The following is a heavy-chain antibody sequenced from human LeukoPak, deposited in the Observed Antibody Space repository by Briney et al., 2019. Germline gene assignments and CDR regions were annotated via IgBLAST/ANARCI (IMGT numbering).Heavy chain of an antibody. CDR2: INHSGST. V-gene: IGHV4-34*01. Sequence: PSETLSLTWAVYGGSFSGYYWSWIRQPPGKGLEWIGEINHSGSTNYNPSLKSRVTISVDTSKNQFSLRLNSVTAADTAVYYCARSFGWDYFDYWGQGTLVTVSS. J-gene: IGHJ4*02. D-gene: IGHD1-26*01. CDR1: GGSFSGYY. CDR3: ARSFGWDYFDY.